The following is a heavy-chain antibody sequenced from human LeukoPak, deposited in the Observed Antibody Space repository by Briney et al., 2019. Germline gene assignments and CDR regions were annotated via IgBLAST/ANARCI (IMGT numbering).Heavy chain of an antibody. Sequence: SQTLSLTCAISGDSVSSSTAAWNWTRQSPSRGLEWLGRTYYRSKWYYDYAVPVRSRITINPDTSNNQFSLHLNSMTPEDTAVYYCARDDRGYYFDYWGQGALVTVSS. CDR3: ARDDRGYYFDY. CDR1: GDSVSSSTAA. V-gene: IGHV6-1*01. CDR2: TYYRSKWYY. D-gene: IGHD3-22*01. J-gene: IGHJ4*02.